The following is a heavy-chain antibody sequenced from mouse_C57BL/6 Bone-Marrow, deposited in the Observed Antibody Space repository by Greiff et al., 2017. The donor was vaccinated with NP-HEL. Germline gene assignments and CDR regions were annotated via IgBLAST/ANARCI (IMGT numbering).Heavy chain of an antibody. CDR2: IYIGNGYT. D-gene: IGHD1-1*01. CDR3: ARKDYGSSYWYFDV. Sequence: EVKLQESGAELVRPGSSVKMSCKTSGYTFTSYGINWVKQRPGQGLEWIGYIYIGNGYTEYNEKFKGKATLTSDTSSSTAYMQLSSLTSEDSAIYFCARKDYGSSYWYFDVWGTGTTVTVSS. V-gene: IGHV1-58*01. J-gene: IGHJ1*03. CDR1: GYTFTSYG.